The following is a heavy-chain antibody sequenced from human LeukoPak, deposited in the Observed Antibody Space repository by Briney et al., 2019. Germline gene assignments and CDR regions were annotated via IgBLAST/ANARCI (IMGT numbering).Heavy chain of an antibody. CDR1: GLTFSSYA. D-gene: IGHD5-12*01. V-gene: IGHV3-30-3*01. Sequence: PGGSLRLSCAASGLTFSSYAMHWVRQAPGKGLEWVAVISYDGSNKYYADSVKGRFTISRDNSKNTLYLQMNSLRAEDTAVYYCAKDRTAGYDGLVDYWGQGTLVTVSS. CDR3: AKDRTAGYDGLVDY. CDR2: ISYDGSNK. J-gene: IGHJ4*02.